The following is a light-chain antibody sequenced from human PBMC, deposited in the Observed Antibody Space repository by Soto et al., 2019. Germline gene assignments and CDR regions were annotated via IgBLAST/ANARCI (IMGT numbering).Light chain of an antibody. CDR1: QSVTTR. Sequence: IVLTQSPGTLSLSPVERVTLSGRASQSVTTRLAWYQHKPGQAPTLLMSGASNRASGVPVRFSGSGSGTDFTLTITRLEPEDFALYYCQQYGGSPITFGLGTRLENK. V-gene: IGKV3-20*01. CDR3: QQYGGSPIT. J-gene: IGKJ5*01. CDR2: GAS.